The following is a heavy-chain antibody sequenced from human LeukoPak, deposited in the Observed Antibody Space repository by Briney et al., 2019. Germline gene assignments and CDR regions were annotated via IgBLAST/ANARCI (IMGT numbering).Heavy chain of an antibody. CDR1: GYNFTSYG. V-gene: IGHV1-18*01. D-gene: IGHD4-17*01. CDR2: ISAYNGNT. CDR3: ARESTVTVAGDAFDI. Sequence: ASVNVSCKASGYNFTSYGISWVRQAPGQGLEWMGWISAYNGNTNYAQKLQGRVTMTTDTSTSTAYMELRSLRSDDTAVYYCARESTVTVAGDAFDIWGQGTMVTVSS. J-gene: IGHJ3*02.